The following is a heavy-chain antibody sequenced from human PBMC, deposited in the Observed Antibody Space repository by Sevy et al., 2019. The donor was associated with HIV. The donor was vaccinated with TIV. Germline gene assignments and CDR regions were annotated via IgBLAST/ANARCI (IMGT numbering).Heavy chain of an antibody. CDR1: GFTFSNYW. D-gene: IGHD1-20*01. Sequence: QLGGSLRLSCAASGFTFSNYWMSWVRQAPGKGLECVANINQDGSEKYYLDSVKGRFIVSRDNAKNSLYLQMNSLRAEDSAVYYCAREQITVSKPDYFDSWGQGTLVTVSS. J-gene: IGHJ4*02. CDR2: INQDGSEK. CDR3: AREQITVSKPDYFDS. V-gene: IGHV3-7*01.